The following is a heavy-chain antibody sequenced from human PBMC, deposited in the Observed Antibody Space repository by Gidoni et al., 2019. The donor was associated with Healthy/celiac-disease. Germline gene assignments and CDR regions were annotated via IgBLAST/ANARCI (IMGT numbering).Heavy chain of an antibody. CDR3: AKYGSGMDDAFDI. V-gene: IGHV3-23*01. CDR1: GFSFSSHA. Sequence: EVQLLESGGGLVQPGGSLRLSCAASGFSFSSHAMSWVRQAPGKGLEGVSCISGSGGSTYYADSVKGRFTISRDNSKNTLYLQMNSLRAEDTAVYYCAKYGSGMDDAFDIWGQGTMVTVSS. CDR2: ISGSGGST. D-gene: IGHD3-10*01. J-gene: IGHJ3*02.